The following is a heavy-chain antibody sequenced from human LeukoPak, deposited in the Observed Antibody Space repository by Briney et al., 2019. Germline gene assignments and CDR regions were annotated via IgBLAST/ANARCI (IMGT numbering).Heavy chain of an antibody. D-gene: IGHD3-22*01. Sequence: ASVKVSCKASGYTFTDRYTYWVRQAPGQGFEWMGWINPNSDATNSAQKFQDRVTMTGDTSISTAYMELNSLRSDDTAVYYCARAGYYFDSSIYYRAFFDYWGQGTLVTASS. CDR2: INPNSDAT. J-gene: IGHJ4*02. V-gene: IGHV1-2*02. CDR3: ARAGYYFDSSIYYRAFFDY. CDR1: GYTFTDRY.